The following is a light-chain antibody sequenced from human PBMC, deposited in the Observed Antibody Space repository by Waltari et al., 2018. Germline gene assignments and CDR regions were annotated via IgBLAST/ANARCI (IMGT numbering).Light chain of an antibody. V-gene: IGKV1-39*01. CDR1: QSISSY. CDR2: AAS. J-gene: IGKJ2*01. Sequence: DTQMNQSPSSLSASVGDRVTITCRASQSISSYLNWYQQKPGKAPKLLIYAASSLQSGVPSRFSGSGSGTDFTLTISSLQPEDFATYYCQQSYSTPYTFGQGTKLEIK. CDR3: QQSYSTPYT.